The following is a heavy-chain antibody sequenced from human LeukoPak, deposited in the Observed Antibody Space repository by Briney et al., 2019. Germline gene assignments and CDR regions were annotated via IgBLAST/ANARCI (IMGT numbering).Heavy chain of an antibody. Sequence: GGSLRLSCAASGFPFSNYWMTWVRQAPGKGLEWVEWVANIKYDGSEIYYIDSVKGRFTISRDNAKNSLYLQMNSLRAEDTAVYYCASTRNLAVPGGDPWGQGTLVTVSS. D-gene: IGHD2-8*02. CDR3: ASTRNLAVPGGDP. CDR1: GFPFSNYW. V-gene: IGHV3-7*01. CDR2: IKYDGSEI. J-gene: IGHJ5*02.